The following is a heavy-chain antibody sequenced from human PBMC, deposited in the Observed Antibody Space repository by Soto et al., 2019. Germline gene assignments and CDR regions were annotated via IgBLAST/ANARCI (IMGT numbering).Heavy chain of an antibody. CDR3: ARAHLRGEQWLVPN. J-gene: IGHJ1*01. V-gene: IGHV4-34*01. CDR1: GGSFSGYY. Sequence: PSETLSLTCAVYGGSFSGYYWSWIRQPPGKGLEWIGEINHSGSTNYNPSLKSRVTISVDTSKNQFSLKLSSVTAADTAVYYCARAHLRGEQWLVPNWGQGTLVTVSS. CDR2: INHSGST. D-gene: IGHD6-19*01.